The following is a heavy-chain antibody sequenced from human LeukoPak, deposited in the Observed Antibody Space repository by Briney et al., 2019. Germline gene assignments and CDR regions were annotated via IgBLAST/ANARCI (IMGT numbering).Heavy chain of an antibody. V-gene: IGHV3-7*01. CDR2: IKQDGSEK. CDR3: ARADYYDSSGYYSLIDY. J-gene: IGHJ4*02. Sequence: GGSLRLSCAASGFTFNSYWMSWVRQAPGKGLEWVANIKQDGSEKYYVDSVKGRFTISRDNAKNSLYLQMNSLRAEDTAVYYCARADYYDSSGYYSLIDYWGQGTLVTVSS. D-gene: IGHD3-22*01. CDR1: GFTFNSYW.